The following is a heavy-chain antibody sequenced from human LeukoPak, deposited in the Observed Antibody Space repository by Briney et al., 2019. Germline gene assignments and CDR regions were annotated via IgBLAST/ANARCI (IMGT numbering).Heavy chain of an antibody. CDR3: ASDLYKDY. V-gene: IGHV4-34*01. Sequence: GSLRLSCAASGFTFSSYAMSWVRQAPGKGLEWIGEINHSGSTNYSPSLKSRVTMSVDTSKNQFSLKLSSVTAADTAVYYCASDLYKDYWGQGTLVTVSS. CDR2: INHSGST. J-gene: IGHJ4*02. D-gene: IGHD3-10*01. CDR1: GFTFSSYA.